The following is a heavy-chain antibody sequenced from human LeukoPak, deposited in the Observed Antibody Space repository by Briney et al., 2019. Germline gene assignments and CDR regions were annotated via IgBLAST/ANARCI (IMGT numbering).Heavy chain of an antibody. Sequence: GGSLRLSRAVSGFIVSSNYMSWVRQAPGKGLEWVSVIYNGGITYADSVKGRFTISRDASRNTVYLQMNSLRAEDTAVYYCARDLGYSSDYWGQGTLVTVSS. CDR3: ARDLGYSSDY. CDR2: IYNGGIT. V-gene: IGHV3-66*01. J-gene: IGHJ4*02. CDR1: GFIVSSNY. D-gene: IGHD1-26*01.